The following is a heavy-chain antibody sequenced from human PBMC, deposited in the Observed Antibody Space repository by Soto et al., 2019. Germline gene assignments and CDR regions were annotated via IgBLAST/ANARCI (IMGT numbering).Heavy chain of an antibody. J-gene: IGHJ3*02. CDR2: ILVGGST. V-gene: IGHV3-23*01. CDR1: GFTCSSYD. CDR3: AKATATGGGAFDI. D-gene: IGHD2-8*02. Sequence: XGSLILSCAASGFTCSSYDMSWVRQAPGKGLEWVSTILVGGSTHYPDSVKGRFTISRDNSKNTVFLQMNSLTAGDTAVYYCAKATATGGGAFDICGQGTMVTVSS.